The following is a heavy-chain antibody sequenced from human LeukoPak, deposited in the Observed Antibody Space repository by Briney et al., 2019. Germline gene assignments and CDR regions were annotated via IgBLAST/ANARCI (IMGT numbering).Heavy chain of an antibody. CDR2: INHSGGT. D-gene: IGHD4-23*01. Sequence: SETLSLTCAVYGGSFSGYYWSWIRQPPGKGLEWIGEINHSGGTNYNPSLKSRVTISVDTSKNQFSLKLSSVTAADTAVYYCARDRGTYGGDLDYWGQGTLVTVSS. V-gene: IGHV4-34*01. CDR1: GGSFSGYY. CDR3: ARDRGTYGGDLDY. J-gene: IGHJ4*02.